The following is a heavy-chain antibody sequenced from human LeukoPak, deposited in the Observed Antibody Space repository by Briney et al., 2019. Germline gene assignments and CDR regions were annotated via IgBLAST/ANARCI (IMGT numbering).Heavy chain of an antibody. V-gene: IGHV3-23*01. Sequence: GGSLRLSCAASGFTFSSYARSWVRQAPGKGLEWVSAISGSGGSTYYADSVKGRFTISRDNSKNTLYLQMISLRAEDTAVYYCAKSHLPDYSNYRGYWGQGTLVSVSS. CDR3: AKSHLPDYSNYRGY. CDR2: ISGSGGST. D-gene: IGHD4-11*01. J-gene: IGHJ4*02. CDR1: GFTFSSYA.